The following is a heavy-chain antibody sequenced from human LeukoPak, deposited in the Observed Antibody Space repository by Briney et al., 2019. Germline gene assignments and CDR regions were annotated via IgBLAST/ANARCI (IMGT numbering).Heavy chain of an antibody. D-gene: IGHD4-17*01. CDR2: IYPDDSDT. J-gene: IGHJ4*02. Sequence: GESLKISCKGSGYSSTSYWIGWVRQMPGKGLEWMGIIYPDDSDTRYSPSFQGQVTISADKSISTAYLQWSSLKDSDTAMYYCARNTPYGDPEADYWGQGTLVTVSS. CDR3: ARNTPYGDPEADY. CDR1: GYSSTSYW. V-gene: IGHV5-51*01.